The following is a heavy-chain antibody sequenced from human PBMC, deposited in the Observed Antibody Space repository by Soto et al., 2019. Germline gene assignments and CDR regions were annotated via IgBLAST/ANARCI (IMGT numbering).Heavy chain of an antibody. CDR1: GFTFSRYS. J-gene: IGHJ4*02. V-gene: IGHV3-21*01. CDR3: ARDLYGSGSHSFDY. CDR2: ISSSSSYI. D-gene: IGHD3-10*01. Sequence: ESGGGLVKPGGSLRLSCAASGFTFSRYSMNWVRQAPGKGLEWVSSISSSSSYIYYADSVKGRFTISRDNAKNSLYLQMNSLRAEDTAVYYCARDLYGSGSHSFDYWGQGTLVTVSS.